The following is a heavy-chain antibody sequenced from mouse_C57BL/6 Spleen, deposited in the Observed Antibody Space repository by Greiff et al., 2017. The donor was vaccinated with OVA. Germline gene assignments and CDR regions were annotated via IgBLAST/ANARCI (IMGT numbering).Heavy chain of an antibody. J-gene: IGHJ3*01. CDR1: GFSFNTYA. V-gene: IGHV10-1*01. Sequence: EVQLVESGGGLVQPKGSLKLSCAASGFSFNTYAMNWVRQAPGKGLEWVARIRSKSNNYATYYADSVKDRFTISRDDSESMLYLQMNNLKTEDTAMYYCVRDYGSSYDAWFAYWGQGTLVTVSA. CDR2: IRSKSNNYAT. D-gene: IGHD1-1*01. CDR3: VRDYGSSYDAWFAY.